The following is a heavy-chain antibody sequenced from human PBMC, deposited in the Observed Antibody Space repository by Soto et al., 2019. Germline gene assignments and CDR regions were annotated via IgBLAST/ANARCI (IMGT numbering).Heavy chain of an antibody. CDR2: IDPSDSYT. Sequence: GESLKISCKGSGYSFTSYWISWVRQMPGKGLEWMGRIDPSDSYTNYSPSFQGHVTISADRSISTAYLQWSSLKASDTAMYYCASVGSSYRRRNFDYWGQGTLVTVSS. D-gene: IGHD2-15*01. V-gene: IGHV5-10-1*01. CDR1: GYSFTSYW. J-gene: IGHJ4*02. CDR3: ASVGSSYRRRNFDY.